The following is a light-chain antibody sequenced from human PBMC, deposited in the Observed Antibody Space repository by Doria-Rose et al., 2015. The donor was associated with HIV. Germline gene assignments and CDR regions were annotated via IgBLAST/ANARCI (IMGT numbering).Light chain of an antibody. J-gene: IGKJ4*01. CDR1: QSVSSY. CDR3: QQRSNWPLT. CDR2: DAS. Sequence: TQSPATLSLSPGERATLSCRASQSVSSYFAWYQQKPGQAPGLLIYDASNRATGIPARFSGSGSGTDFTLTISSLEPEDFAVYYCQQRSNWPLTFGGGTKVEIK. V-gene: IGKV3-11*01.